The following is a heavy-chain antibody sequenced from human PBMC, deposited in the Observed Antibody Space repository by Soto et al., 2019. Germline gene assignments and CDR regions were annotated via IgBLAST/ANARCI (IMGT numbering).Heavy chain of an antibody. J-gene: IGHJ3*02. CDR3: ARGSGGSSWDAFDI. CDR1: GGSISSYY. V-gene: IGHV4-59*01. D-gene: IGHD2-15*01. Sequence: KPSETLSLTCTVSGGSISSYYWSWTRQPPGKGLEWIGYIYYSGSTNYNPSLKSRVTISVDTSKNQFSLKLSSVTAADTAVYYCARGSGGSSWDAFDIWGQGTMVTV. CDR2: IYYSGST.